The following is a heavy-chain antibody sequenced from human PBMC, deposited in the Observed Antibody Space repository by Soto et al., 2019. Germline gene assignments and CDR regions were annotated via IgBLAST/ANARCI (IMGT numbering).Heavy chain of an antibody. V-gene: IGHV1-69*01. CDR2: VIPVFNTS. CDR3: ARGDKMTAVTTFDY. J-gene: IGHJ4*02. Sequence: QVQLEQSGPEVKRPGTSVKVSCKASGGAFGRYSVSWVRQAPGQGLEWIGGVIPVFNTSNYSLKFQGRVAIFADLSTRLVFMELRSLLSEETACYSWARGDKMTAVTTFDYWGQGALCTVAS. CDR1: GGAFGRYS. D-gene: IGHD4-17*01.